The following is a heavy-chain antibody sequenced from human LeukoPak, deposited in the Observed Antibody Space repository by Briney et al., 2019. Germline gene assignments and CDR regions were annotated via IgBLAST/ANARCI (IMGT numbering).Heavy chain of an antibody. CDR2: ISAYNGNT. Sequence: ASVKVSCKASGYTFTSYGISWVRQAPGQGLEWMGWISAYNGNTNYAQKLQGRVTMTTDTSTSTAYMELRSLRPDDTAVYYCARDPTGRYSSSWYPTIDDAFDIWGQGTMVTVSS. D-gene: IGHD6-13*01. CDR1: GYTFTSYG. CDR3: ARDPTGRYSSSWYPTIDDAFDI. V-gene: IGHV1-18*01. J-gene: IGHJ3*02.